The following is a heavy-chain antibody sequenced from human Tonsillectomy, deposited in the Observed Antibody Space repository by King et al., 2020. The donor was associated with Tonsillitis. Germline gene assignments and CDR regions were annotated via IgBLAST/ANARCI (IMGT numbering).Heavy chain of an antibody. CDR2: ISYDGINK. CDR1: GFTFSSYA. CDR3: ARDRGPLLWFGEFRNWFDP. Sequence: QLVQSGGGVVQPGRSLRLSCAASGFTFSSYAVHWVRQAPGKGLEWVAVISYDGINKYYADSVKGRFTISRDNSKNTLYLQMNSLRVEDTAVYSCARDRGPLLWFGEFRNWFDPWGQGTLVTVSS. V-gene: IGHV3-30-3*01. D-gene: IGHD3-10*01. J-gene: IGHJ5*02.